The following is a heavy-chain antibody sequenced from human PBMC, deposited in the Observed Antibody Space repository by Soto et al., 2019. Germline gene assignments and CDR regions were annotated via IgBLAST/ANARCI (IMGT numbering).Heavy chain of an antibody. Sequence: WTWIRQSPGKGLEWIGQISHTGRTKYNPSLESRVTISVDTSRKQFSLKLTSVTAADTALYYCTRDDTTGLFDFWGQGLLVTVSS. J-gene: IGHJ4*02. D-gene: IGHD4-17*01. V-gene: IGHV4-59*01. CDR2: ISHTGRT. CDR3: TRDDTTGLFDF.